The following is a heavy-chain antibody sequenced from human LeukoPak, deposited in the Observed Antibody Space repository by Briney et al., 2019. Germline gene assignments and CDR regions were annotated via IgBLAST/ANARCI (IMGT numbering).Heavy chain of an antibody. V-gene: IGHV3-21*01. CDR1: GFTFSSYS. J-gene: IGHJ6*02. CDR3: ARDFRVRPDMIVVVTSPGGYYYGMDV. D-gene: IGHD3-22*01. CDR2: ISSSSSYI. Sequence: GGSLRLSCAASGFTFSSYSMNWVRQAPGKGLEWVSSISSSSSYIYYADSVKGRFTISRDNAKNSLYLQMNSLRAEDTAVYYCARDFRVRPDMIVVVTSPGGYYYGMDVWGQGTTVTVSS.